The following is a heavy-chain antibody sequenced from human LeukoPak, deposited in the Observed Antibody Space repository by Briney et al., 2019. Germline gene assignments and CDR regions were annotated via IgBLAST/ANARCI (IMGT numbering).Heavy chain of an antibody. V-gene: IGHV4-59*01. CDR3: ARGYSYVYFDY. Sequence: SETLSLTCIVSGGSISSYYWNWIRQPPGKGLEWIGYISYSGSTNYNPSLKSRVTISVDTSKNQFSPKLSSVTAADTAVYYCARGYSYVYFDYWGQGTLVTVSS. D-gene: IGHD5-18*01. CDR2: ISYSGST. CDR1: GGSISSYY. J-gene: IGHJ4*02.